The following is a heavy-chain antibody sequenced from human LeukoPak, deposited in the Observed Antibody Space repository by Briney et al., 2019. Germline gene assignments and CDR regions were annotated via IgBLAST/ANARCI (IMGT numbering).Heavy chain of an antibody. CDR3: ARDEDYADAFDI. V-gene: IGHV3-21*01. CDR2: ISSSSSYI. Sequence: GGSLRLSCAASGFTFSSYSMNWVRQAPGKGLEWVSSISSSSSYIYYADSVKGRFTISSDNAKNSLYLQMNSLRAEDTAVYYCARDEDYADAFDIWGQGTMVTVSS. D-gene: IGHD4-17*01. CDR1: GFTFSSYS. J-gene: IGHJ3*02.